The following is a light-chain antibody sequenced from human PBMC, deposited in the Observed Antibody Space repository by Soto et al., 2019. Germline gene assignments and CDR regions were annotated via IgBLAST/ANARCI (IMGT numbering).Light chain of an antibody. Sequence: ETVLTQSPATLSLSPGERVTLSCRASQSVITYLAWYQQKPGQAPRLLIYDTSNRATGIPARFSGSGSGTDFTLTISSLEPEDFAVYYCQQRTNWRITFGQGTRLEIK. V-gene: IGKV3-11*01. CDR1: QSVITY. CDR2: DTS. J-gene: IGKJ5*01. CDR3: QQRTNWRIT.